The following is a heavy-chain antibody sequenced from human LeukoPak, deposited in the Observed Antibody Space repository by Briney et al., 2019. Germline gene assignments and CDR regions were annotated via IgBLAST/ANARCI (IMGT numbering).Heavy chain of an antibody. CDR3: AIGEGMQLWQGHPSDFDY. J-gene: IGHJ4*02. CDR2: VSNNASNE. V-gene: IGHV3-30*19. D-gene: IGHD5-18*01. CDR1: GFTFSSYG. Sequence: PGGSLRLSCVASGFTFSSYGMHWVRQAPGKGLEWVAFVSNNASNEYYTDSVKGRFTISRDNSKNKLYLQMNSLRAEDTAVYYCAIGEGMQLWQGHPSDFDYWGQGTLVTVSS.